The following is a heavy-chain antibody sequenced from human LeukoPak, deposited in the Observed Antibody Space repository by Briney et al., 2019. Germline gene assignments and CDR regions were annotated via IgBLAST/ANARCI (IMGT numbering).Heavy chain of an antibody. CDR3: GRQVDTTMALPDY. Sequence: GASVKVSCKASGYTFTNYGSSWVRQAPGLGLEWMGWISGYNGNTNFAQKFQGRVTMTTDTSTSTAYMELRSLRSDDTAVYYCGRQVDTTMALPDYWGQGTLVTVSS. CDR2: ISGYNGNT. CDR1: GYTFTNYG. J-gene: IGHJ4*02. V-gene: IGHV1-18*01. D-gene: IGHD5-18*01.